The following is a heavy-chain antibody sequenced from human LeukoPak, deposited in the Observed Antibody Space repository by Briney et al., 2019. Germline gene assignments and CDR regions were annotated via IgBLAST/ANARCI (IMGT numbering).Heavy chain of an antibody. CDR2: ISGSGGST. V-gene: IGHV3-23*01. CDR3: AKDWYYDRNAFDI. CDR1: GGTFSSYA. D-gene: IGHD3-22*01. Sequence: SCKASGGTFSSYAMSWVRQAPGKGLEWVSAISGSGGSTYYADSVKGRFTISRDNSKNTLYLQMNSLRAEDTAVYYCAKDWYYDRNAFDIWGQGTMVTVSS. J-gene: IGHJ3*02.